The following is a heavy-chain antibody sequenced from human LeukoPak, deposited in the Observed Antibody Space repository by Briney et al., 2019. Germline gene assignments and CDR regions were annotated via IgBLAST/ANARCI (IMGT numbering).Heavy chain of an antibody. CDR2: IHSSGNT. V-gene: IGHV4-4*09. CDR3: ARLDKHTGSWLPDY. Sequence: SETLSPTCTVSGGSISGHYWHWIRRPPGKGLEWIGFIHSSGNTDYNPSLRSRVTLSVDTSKNQFSLKLNSVTAADTAVYFCARLDKHTGSWLPDYWGQGTLVTVSS. D-gene: IGHD6-13*01. J-gene: IGHJ4*02. CDR1: GGSISGHY.